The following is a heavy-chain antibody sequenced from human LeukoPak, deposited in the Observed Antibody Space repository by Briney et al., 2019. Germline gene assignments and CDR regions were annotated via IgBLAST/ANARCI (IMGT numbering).Heavy chain of an antibody. J-gene: IGHJ4*02. V-gene: IGHV3-23*01. CDR3: AKEGYSSTWNADFDY. D-gene: IGHD6-13*01. Sequence: GGSLRLSCAASRFTFSSYAMSWVRQAPGMGLEWVSAISGGGVITYYADSVKGRFTMSRDNSKNTLYLQMNSLRAEDTAVYYCAKEGYSSTWNADFDYWGQGTLVIVSS. CDR2: ISGGGVIT. CDR1: RFTFSSYA.